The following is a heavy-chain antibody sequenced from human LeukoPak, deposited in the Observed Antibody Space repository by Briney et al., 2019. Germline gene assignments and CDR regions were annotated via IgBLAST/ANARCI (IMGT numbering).Heavy chain of an antibody. J-gene: IGHJ6*03. D-gene: IGHD1-1*01. CDR3: ARGGDWNDYLGYYYYMDV. CDR2: IIPIFGTA. CDR1: GGTFSSYA. Sequence: ASVKVSCKASGGTFSSYAISWVRQAPGQGLEWMGGIIPIFGTANYAQKFQGRVTMTEDTSTDTAYMELSSLRSEDTAVYYCARGGDWNDYLGYYYYMDVWGKGTTVSISS. V-gene: IGHV1-69*06.